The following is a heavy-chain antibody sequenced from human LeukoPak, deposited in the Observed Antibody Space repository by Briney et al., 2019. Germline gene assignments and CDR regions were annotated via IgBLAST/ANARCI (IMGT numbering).Heavy chain of an antibody. Sequence: SETLSLTCTVSGGSISSYYWSWIRQPPGKGLEWIGYIYYSGSTNYNPSLKSRVTISVDTSKNQFSLKLSSVTAADTAVYYCARMGNPATVTADYWGQGTLVTVSS. J-gene: IGHJ4*02. CDR1: GGSISSYY. CDR2: IYYSGST. D-gene: IGHD4-17*01. V-gene: IGHV4-59*01. CDR3: ARMGNPATVTADY.